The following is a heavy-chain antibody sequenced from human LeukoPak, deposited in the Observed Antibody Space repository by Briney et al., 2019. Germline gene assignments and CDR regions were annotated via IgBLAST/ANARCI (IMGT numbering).Heavy chain of an antibody. CDR2: INPSGGST. D-gene: IGHD3-3*01. CDR1: GYTFTSYY. J-gene: IGHJ6*03. Sequence: APVKVSCKASGYTFTSYYMHWVRQAPGQGLEWMGIINPSGGSTSYAQKFQGRVTMTRDMSTSTVYMELSSLRSEDTAVYYCARDRITIFGVVSTRVNRDYYYYYMDVWGKGTTVTVSS. V-gene: IGHV1-46*01. CDR3: ARDRITIFGVVSTRVNRDYYYYYMDV.